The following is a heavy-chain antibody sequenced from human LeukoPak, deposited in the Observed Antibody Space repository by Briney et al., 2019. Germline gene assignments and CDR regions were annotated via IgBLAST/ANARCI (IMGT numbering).Heavy chain of an antibody. Sequence: GASVTVSCKASGGTFSSYAISWVRQAPGQGLEWMGRIIPIFGIANYAQKFQGRVTITADKSTSTAYMELSSLRSEDTAVYYCAKTYIAVAGKGDYWGQGTLVTVSS. D-gene: IGHD6-19*01. V-gene: IGHV1-69*04. J-gene: IGHJ4*02. CDR3: AKTYIAVAGKGDY. CDR1: GGTFSSYA. CDR2: IIPIFGIA.